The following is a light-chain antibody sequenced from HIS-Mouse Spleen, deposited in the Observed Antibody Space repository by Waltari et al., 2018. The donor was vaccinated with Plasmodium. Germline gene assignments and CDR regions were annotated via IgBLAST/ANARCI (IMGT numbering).Light chain of an antibody. J-gene: IGKJ3*01. CDR1: QSVSSN. CDR3: QQYNNWSFT. Sequence: EIVMTQSPATLSVSPGERATLACRASQSVSSNLAWYQQKPGQAPRLLIDGASTRATGIPARFSGSWSGTEFTLTISSLQSEDFAVYYCQQYNNWSFTFGPGTKVDIK. CDR2: GAS. V-gene: IGKV3-15*01.